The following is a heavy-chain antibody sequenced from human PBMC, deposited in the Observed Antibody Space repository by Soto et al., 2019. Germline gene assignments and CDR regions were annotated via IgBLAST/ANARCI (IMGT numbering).Heavy chain of an antibody. D-gene: IGHD3-3*01. J-gene: IGHJ3*02. CDR3: TTLHYDFWSGYYLNAFDI. CDR2: IKSKTDGGTT. V-gene: IGHV3-15*07. Sequence: EVQLVESEGGLVKPGGSLRLSCAASGFTFSNAWMNWVRQAPGKGLEWVGRIKSKTDGGTTDYAAPVKGRFTISRDDSKNTLYLQMNSLKTEDTAVYYCTTLHYDFWSGYYLNAFDIWGQGTMVTVSS. CDR1: GFTFSNAW.